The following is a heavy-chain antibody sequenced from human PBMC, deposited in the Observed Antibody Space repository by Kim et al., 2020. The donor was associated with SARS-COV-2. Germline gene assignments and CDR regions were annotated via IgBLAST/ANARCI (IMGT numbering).Heavy chain of an antibody. CDR3: ARENYVVVPAPTNYGMDV. D-gene: IGHD2-2*01. Sequence: GGSLRLSCAASGFTFSSYSMNWVRQAPGKGLEWVSYISSSSSTIYYADSVKGRFTISRDNAKNSLYLQMNSLRDEDTAVYYCARENYVVVPAPTNYGMDVWGQGTTVTVSS. CDR1: GFTFSSYS. J-gene: IGHJ6*02. V-gene: IGHV3-48*02. CDR2: ISSSSSTI.